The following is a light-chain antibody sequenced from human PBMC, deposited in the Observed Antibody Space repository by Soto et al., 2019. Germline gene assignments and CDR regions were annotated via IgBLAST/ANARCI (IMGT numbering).Light chain of an antibody. CDR3: QQYSSSHLT. CDR1: QSVSSN. J-gene: IGKJ1*01. CDR2: GAS. Sequence: IVMTQSPATLSVPPGERATLSCRASQSVSSNLAWYQQKPGQAPRLLIYGASTRATGIPARFSGSGSGTEFTLTISRLEPEDFAVYYCQQYSSSHLTFGQGTKVDIK. V-gene: IGKV3-15*01.